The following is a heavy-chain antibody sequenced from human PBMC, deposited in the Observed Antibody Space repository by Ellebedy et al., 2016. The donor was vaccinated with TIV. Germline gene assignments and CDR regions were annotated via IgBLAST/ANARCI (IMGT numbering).Heavy chain of an antibody. CDR1: GYTFTGYY. D-gene: IGHD3-22*01. V-gene: IGHV1-2*02. CDR3: ARDYYDSSGPSPGY. J-gene: IGHJ4*02. Sequence: AASVKVSCKASGYTFTGYYMHWVRQAPGQGLEWMGWINPNSGGTNYAQKFQGRVTMTRDTSISTAYMELSRLRSDDTAVYYCARDYYDSSGPSPGYWGQGTLVTVSS. CDR2: INPNSGGT.